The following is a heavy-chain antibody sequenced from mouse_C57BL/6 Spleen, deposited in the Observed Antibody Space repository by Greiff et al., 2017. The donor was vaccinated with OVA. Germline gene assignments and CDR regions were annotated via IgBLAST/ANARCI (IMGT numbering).Heavy chain of an antibody. J-gene: IGHJ4*01. CDR2: IWSGGST. V-gene: IGHV2-2*01. CDR3: ARNPLLYDGYYWYAMDY. CDR1: GFSLTSYG. D-gene: IGHD2-3*01. Sequence: VKLMESGPGLVQPSQSLSITCTVSGFSLTSYGVHWVRQSPGKGLEWLGVIWSGGSTDYNAAFISRLSISKDNSKSQVFFKMNSLQADDTAIYYCARNPLLYDGYYWYAMDYWGQGTSVTVSS.